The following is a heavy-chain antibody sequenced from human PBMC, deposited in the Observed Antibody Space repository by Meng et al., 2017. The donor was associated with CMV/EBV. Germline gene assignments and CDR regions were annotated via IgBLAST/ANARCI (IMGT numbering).Heavy chain of an antibody. D-gene: IGHD4-17*01. CDR3: ARDYGHFDY. Sequence: VQLVESGGGVVQPGRSLRLSCAASGFTFSSYAMHWVRQAPGKGLEWVAVISYDGSNKYYADSVKGRFTISRDNSKNTLYLQMNSLRAEDTAVYYCARDYGHFDYWGQGTLVTVSS. J-gene: IGHJ4*02. CDR1: GFTFSSYA. CDR2: ISYDGSNK. V-gene: IGHV3-30-3*01.